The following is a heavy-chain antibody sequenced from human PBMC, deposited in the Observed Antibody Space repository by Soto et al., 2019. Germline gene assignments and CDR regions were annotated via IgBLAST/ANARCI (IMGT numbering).Heavy chain of an antibody. CDR3: AGLFNRGWEPFHF. CDR1: GGSISSGDYY. D-gene: IGHD6-19*01. Sequence: PSETLSLTCTVSGGSISSGDYYWSWIRQPPGKGLEWIGYIYYSGSTYYNPSLKSRVTISVDTSKNQFSLKLSSVTAADTAVYYCAGLFNRGWEPFHFWGQGTPVTVSS. V-gene: IGHV4-30-4*01. J-gene: IGHJ4*02. CDR2: IYYSGST.